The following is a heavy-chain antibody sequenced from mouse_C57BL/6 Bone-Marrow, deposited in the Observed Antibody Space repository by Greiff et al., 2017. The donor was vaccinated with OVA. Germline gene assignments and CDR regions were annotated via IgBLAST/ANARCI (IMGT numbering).Heavy chain of an antibody. J-gene: IGHJ3*01. CDR2: ISGGDGNT. CDR1: GFTFSSYT. D-gene: IGHD2-3*01. Sequence: EVQRVESGGGLVKPGGFLKLSCAASGFTFSSYTMSWVRQTPEKRLEWVATISGGDGNTYYPNSVKGRFTISRDNATNTLYLQMSSLRSEDTALYYCARHRRWLLQIAYWGQGTLVTVSA. V-gene: IGHV5-9*01. CDR3: ARHRRWLLQIAY.